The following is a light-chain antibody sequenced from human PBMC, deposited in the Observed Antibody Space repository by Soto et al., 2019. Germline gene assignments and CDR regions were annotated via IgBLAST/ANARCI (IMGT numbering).Light chain of an antibody. J-gene: IGKJ4*01. CDR2: GAS. Sequence: EIVMTQSPATLSVSPRERATLSCRASQSVSSNLAWYQQKPGQAPRLLIYGASTRATGIPARFSGSGSGTEFTLTISSLQSEDFAVYYCQQYKNWPLTFGGGTKVEIK. V-gene: IGKV3-15*01. CDR3: QQYKNWPLT. CDR1: QSVSSN.